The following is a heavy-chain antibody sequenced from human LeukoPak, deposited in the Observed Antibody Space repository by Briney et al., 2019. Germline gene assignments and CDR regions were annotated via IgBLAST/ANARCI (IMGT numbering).Heavy chain of an antibody. CDR1: GFTFSTSA. D-gene: IGHD4-17*01. CDR2: IISTGTT. CDR3: ATAKYDYGDPVGWFDP. Sequence: PGGSLRLSCAASGFTFSTSAMTWVRQAPGKGLEWVSGIISTGTTYYADSVRGRFTISRDNSKNTLYLLMTSLRVEDTAVYYCATAKYDYGDPVGWFDPWGPVTLVTVSS. J-gene: IGHJ5*02. V-gene: IGHV3-23*01.